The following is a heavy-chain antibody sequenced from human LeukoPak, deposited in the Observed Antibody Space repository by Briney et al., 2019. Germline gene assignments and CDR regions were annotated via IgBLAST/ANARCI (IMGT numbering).Heavy chain of an antibody. V-gene: IGHV4-59*01. CDR2: IYYSGST. J-gene: IGHJ5*02. CDR3: ARVGYDILTGYYNPIWFDP. CDR1: GGSISSYY. Sequence: SETLSLTCTVSGGSISSYYWSWIRQPPGKGLEWIGYIYYSGSTNYNPSLKSRVAISVDTSKNQFSLKLSSVTAADTAVYYCARVGYDILTGYYNPIWFDPWGQGTLVTVSS. D-gene: IGHD3-9*01.